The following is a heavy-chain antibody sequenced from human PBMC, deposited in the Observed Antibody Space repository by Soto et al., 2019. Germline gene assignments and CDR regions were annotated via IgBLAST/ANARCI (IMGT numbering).Heavy chain of an antibody. CDR2: IIPIFGTA. J-gene: IGHJ6*02. CDR1: GGTFSSYA. V-gene: IGHV1-69*06. Sequence: QVQLVQSGAEVKKPGSSVKVSCKASGGTFSSYAISWVRQAPGQGLEWMGGIIPIFGTANYAQKFQGRVTINADKSTSTAYMELSSLRSEDTAVYYWARDVNYGSGSYSHYYYGMDVWGQRTTVTVSS. D-gene: IGHD3-10*01. CDR3: ARDVNYGSGSYSHYYYGMDV.